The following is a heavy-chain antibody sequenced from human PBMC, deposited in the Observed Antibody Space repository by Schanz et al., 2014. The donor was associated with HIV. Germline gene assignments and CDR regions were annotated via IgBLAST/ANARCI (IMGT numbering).Heavy chain of an antibody. CDR3: ARSYGSGNRFDY. V-gene: IGHV4-30-4*01. Sequence: QVQLQQWGAGLLKPSQTLSLTCTVSGGSISSGDNYWSWIRQPPGKGLEWIGYIYYSGSTYYNPSLKSRVTISVDTSKNQFSLKLSSVTAADTAVYYCARSYGSGNRFDYWGQGTLVTVSS. CDR2: IYYSGST. D-gene: IGHD3-10*01. CDR1: GGSISSGDNY. J-gene: IGHJ4*02.